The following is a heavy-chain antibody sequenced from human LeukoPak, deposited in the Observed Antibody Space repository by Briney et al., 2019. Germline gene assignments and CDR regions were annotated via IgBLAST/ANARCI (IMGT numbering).Heavy chain of an antibody. Sequence: ASVKVSCKASGYTFTSYGISWVRQAPGQGLEWMGWISGYNGNTNYAQKPQGRVTMTTDTSTSTASMELRSLRSDATAVYYCARDNYYRSGSFIRWFDPWGQGTLVTVSS. J-gene: IGHJ5*02. D-gene: IGHD3-10*01. CDR3: ARDNYYRSGSFIRWFDP. CDR1: GYTFTSYG. CDR2: ISGYNGNT. V-gene: IGHV1-18*01.